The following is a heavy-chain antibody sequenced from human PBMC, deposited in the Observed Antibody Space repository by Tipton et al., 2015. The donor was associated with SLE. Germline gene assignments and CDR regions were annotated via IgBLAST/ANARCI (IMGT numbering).Heavy chain of an antibody. J-gene: IGHJ3*02. CDR2: IWYDGNNK. CDR3: ASHPRHNRDYSDSVDGLDI. CDR1: GFTLSRYG. V-gene: IGHV3-33*01. D-gene: IGHD4-11*01. Sequence: SLRLSCAASGFTLSRYGMHWVRQAPGKGLEWVSVIWYDGNNKYYADSVKGRFTISRDNSKNTLYLQMNSLRAEDTAVYYCASHPRHNRDYSDSVDGLDIWGQGTMVTVSS.